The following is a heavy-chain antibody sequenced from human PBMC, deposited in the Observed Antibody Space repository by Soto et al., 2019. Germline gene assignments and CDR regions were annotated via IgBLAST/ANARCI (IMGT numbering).Heavy chain of an antibody. Sequence: LKLSCAASGFTFSNYGMHWVRQAPGKGLEWVAFISDDGSNKYYADSMKGRFTMSRDNSKSTLYLQMNSLRVEDTAVYYCTKRRNVLRFLEWSSGMEVWGQGTTVTVSS. J-gene: IGHJ6*02. CDR3: TKRRNVLRFLEWSSGMEV. D-gene: IGHD3-3*01. CDR1: GFTFSNYG. CDR2: ISDDGSNK. V-gene: IGHV3-30*18.